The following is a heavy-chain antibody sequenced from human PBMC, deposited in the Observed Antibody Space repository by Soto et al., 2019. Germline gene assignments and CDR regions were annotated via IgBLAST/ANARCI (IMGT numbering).Heavy chain of an antibody. CDR3: TAPRDEYGSGVSWFTYGMDI. Sequence: GGSLRLSCLASGFTFSDYAMTWVRHVPGRGLEWVASLDGAGGSTYYADSVRGRFTISRDNSQNTLFLQMKRLTVDDTAIYYCTAPRDEYGSGVSWFTYGMDIWGQGTTVTV. CDR2: LDGAGGST. V-gene: IGHV3-23*01. D-gene: IGHD3-10*01. J-gene: IGHJ6*02. CDR1: GFTFSDYA.